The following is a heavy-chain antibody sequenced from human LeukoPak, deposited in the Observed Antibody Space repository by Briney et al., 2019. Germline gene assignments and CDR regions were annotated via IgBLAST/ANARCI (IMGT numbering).Heavy chain of an antibody. Sequence: PSETLSLTCTVSGGSISSSPYYWGWIRQPPGKGLEWIGSIYYSGTTHYSPSLESRVTISVDTSKNQFSLKLSSVTAADTAVYYCARVKWGEAWEPFDYWGQGTLVTVSS. V-gene: IGHV4-39*07. CDR3: ARVKWGEAWEPFDY. CDR2: IYYSGTT. CDR1: GGSISSSPYY. J-gene: IGHJ4*02. D-gene: IGHD1-26*01.